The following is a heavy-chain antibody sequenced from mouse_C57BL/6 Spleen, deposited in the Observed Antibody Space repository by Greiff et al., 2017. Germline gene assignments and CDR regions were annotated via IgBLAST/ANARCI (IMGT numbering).Heavy chain of an antibody. CDR3: ARGGYYGRNAMDY. J-gene: IGHJ4*01. V-gene: IGHV5-17*01. Sequence: DVKLVESGGGLVKPGGSLKLSCAASGFTFSDYGMHWVRQAPEKGLEWVAYISSGSSTIYYADTVKGRFTISRDNAKNTLFLQMTSLRSEDTAMYYCARGGYYGRNAMDYWGQGTSVTVSS. CDR2: ISSGSSTI. CDR1: GFTFSDYG. D-gene: IGHD1-1*01.